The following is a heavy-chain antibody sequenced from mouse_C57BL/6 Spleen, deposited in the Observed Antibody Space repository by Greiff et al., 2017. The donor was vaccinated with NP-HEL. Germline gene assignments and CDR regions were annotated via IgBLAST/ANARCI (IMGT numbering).Heavy chain of an antibody. CDR3: TFYGYDGSPYFDY. Sequence: EVQLQQSGAELVRPGASVKLSCTASGFNIKDYYMHWVKQRPEQGLEWIGRIDPEDGDTEYAPKFQGKATMTADTSSNTAYLQLSSLTSEDTAVYYCTFYGYDGSPYFDYWGQGTTLTVSS. CDR1: GFNIKDYY. CDR2: IDPEDGDT. D-gene: IGHD2-2*01. J-gene: IGHJ2*01. V-gene: IGHV14-1*01.